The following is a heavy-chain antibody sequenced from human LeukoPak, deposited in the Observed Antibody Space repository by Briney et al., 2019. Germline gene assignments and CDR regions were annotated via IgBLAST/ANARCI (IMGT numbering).Heavy chain of an antibody. CDR2: ISSGGSSM. CDR1: GFXFSSYE. D-gene: IGHD4-17*01. V-gene: IGHV3-48*03. Sequence: PGGSLRLSCAVSGFXFSSYEINWVRQAPGKGQEWVSYISSGGSSMFYADSVKGRFTISRDNAKNSLYLQMNSLRAEDTAVYYCARDMTTVTTSSVSGYYFYGMDVWGQGTTVTVAS. CDR3: ARDMTTVTTSSVSGYYFYGMDV. J-gene: IGHJ6*02.